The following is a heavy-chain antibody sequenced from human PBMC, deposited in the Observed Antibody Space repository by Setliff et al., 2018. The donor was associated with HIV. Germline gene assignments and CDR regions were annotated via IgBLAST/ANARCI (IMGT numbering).Heavy chain of an antibody. V-gene: IGHV4-31*03. J-gene: IGHJ4*02. CDR1: SGSISSGTYY. Sequence: KPSETLSLTCTVSSGSISSGTYYWSWIRQYPGKGLEWIGYIYYSGSTYYNPSLKSRITMSVDTSQNQVSLKLSSVTAADTAVYFCARLEKLDDISYFDYWGQGTLVTVSS. CDR3: ARLEKLDDISYFDY. D-gene: IGHD3-3*02. CDR2: IYYSGST.